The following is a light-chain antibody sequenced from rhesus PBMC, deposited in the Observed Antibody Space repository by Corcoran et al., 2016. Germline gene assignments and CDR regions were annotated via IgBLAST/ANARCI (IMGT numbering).Light chain of an antibody. V-gene: IGKV1-74*01. Sequence: DIQMTQSPSSLSASVGDRVTITCRASENVNNYLNWYQQKLGKAPKLLIYVASTLQSGVPSRFSGGGSGTVYTFTNSSLQPEDVATYYCQHSYGTPLTFGGGTKVEIK. J-gene: IGKJ4*01. CDR1: ENVNNY. CDR2: VAS. CDR3: QHSYGTPLT.